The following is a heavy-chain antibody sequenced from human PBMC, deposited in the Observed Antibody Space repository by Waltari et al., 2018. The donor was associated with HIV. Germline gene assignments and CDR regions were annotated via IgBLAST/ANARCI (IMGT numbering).Heavy chain of an antibody. CDR2: INPNSGGT. CDR3: AMTGAYCSSTSCYGEFDY. Sequence: QVQLVQSGAEVKKPGASVKVSCKASGYTFTGYYMHWVRQAPGQGLEWMGRINPNSGGTNYAQKFQGRVTMTRDTSISTAYMELSRLRSDDTAVYYCAMTGAYCSSTSCYGEFDYWGQGTLVTVSS. CDR1: GYTFTGYY. J-gene: IGHJ4*02. D-gene: IGHD2-2*01. V-gene: IGHV1-2*06.